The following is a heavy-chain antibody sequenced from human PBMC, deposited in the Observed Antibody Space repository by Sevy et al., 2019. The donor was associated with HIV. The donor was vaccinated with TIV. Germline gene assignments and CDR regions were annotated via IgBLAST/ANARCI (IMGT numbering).Heavy chain of an antibody. D-gene: IGHD2-2*01. CDR3: AKLYCSSTSCYLINEYYFDY. CDR2: IRYDGTTK. Sequence: GGSLRLSCAASGFTFRSYGMHWVRQAPGKGLEWVAFIRYDGTTKYYADSVKGRFTISRDNSKNTLYLQMNSLRAEDTAVYYCAKLYCSSTSCYLINEYYFDYWGQGTLVTVSS. CDR1: GFTFRSYG. J-gene: IGHJ4*02. V-gene: IGHV3-30*02.